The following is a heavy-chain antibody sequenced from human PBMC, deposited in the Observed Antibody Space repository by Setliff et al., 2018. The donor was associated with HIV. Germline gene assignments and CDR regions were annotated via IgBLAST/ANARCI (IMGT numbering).Heavy chain of an antibody. Sequence: SETLSLTCEVSGVSISNYYWTWIRQPPGKGLEWIGYIYYSGSTNYNPSLKSRLTISVDTSKNQVSLKLSSVTAADTAVYYCARAGSYGWDYWGQGTLVTVSS. CDR3: ARAGSYGWDY. CDR2: IYYSGST. CDR1: GVSISNYY. J-gene: IGHJ4*02. V-gene: IGHV4-59*01. D-gene: IGHD5-18*01.